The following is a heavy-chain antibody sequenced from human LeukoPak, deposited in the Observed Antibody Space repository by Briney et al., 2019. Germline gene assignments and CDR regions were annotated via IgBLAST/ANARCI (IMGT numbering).Heavy chain of an antibody. V-gene: IGHV1-2*02. J-gene: IGHJ4*02. Sequence: GAPVKVSCKASGYTFTGYYLHWVRQAPGQGLEWMGWINANTGGTNYAQKFQGKFTTTRDTSITTVYMELSRLAFDDTAVYFCARIGYSSTFDYWGQGTLVTVSS. CDR2: INANTGGT. CDR3: ARIGYSSTFDY. CDR1: GYTFTGYY. D-gene: IGHD6-13*01.